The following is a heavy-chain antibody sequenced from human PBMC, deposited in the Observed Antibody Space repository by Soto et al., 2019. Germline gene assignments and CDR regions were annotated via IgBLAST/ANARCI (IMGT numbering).Heavy chain of an antibody. CDR2: ISSSGSTI. J-gene: IGHJ4*02. CDR1: GFTFSSYE. D-gene: IGHD2-15*01. V-gene: IGHV3-48*03. Sequence: EVQLVESGGGLVQPGGSLRLSCAASGFTFSSYEMNWVRQAPGKGLEWVSYISSSGSTIYYADSVKGRFTISRDNAKNSLYLQMNSLRAEDTAVYYCARDLGYCSGGSCHFDYWGQGTLVTVSS. CDR3: ARDLGYCSGGSCHFDY.